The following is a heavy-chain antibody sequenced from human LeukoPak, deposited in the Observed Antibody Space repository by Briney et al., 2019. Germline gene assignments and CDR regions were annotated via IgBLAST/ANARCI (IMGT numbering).Heavy chain of an antibody. D-gene: IGHD3-3*01. Sequence: PGGSLRLSCAASGFTFSGYGMHWLRQAPGKGLECVVFIRYDGSNKYYADSVKGRFTISKDNSKNTVYLQKNSLRSEDTAVYYCARVGYDFWSGYRLHYYYYYMDVWGKGTTVTVSS. CDR3: ARVGYDFWSGYRLHYYYYYMDV. CDR2: IRYDGSNK. J-gene: IGHJ6*03. CDR1: GFTFSGYG. V-gene: IGHV3-30*02.